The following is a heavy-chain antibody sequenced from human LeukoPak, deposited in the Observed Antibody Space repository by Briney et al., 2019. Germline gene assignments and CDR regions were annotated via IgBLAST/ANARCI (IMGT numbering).Heavy chain of an antibody. CDR1: GFTFSTYW. Sequence: GGSLRLSCEASGFTFSTYWIHWVRQAPGKGLLWVSRISSGGESTSYGDSVKGRFTISRDNAKNTVYLQMSSLRAEDTAVYYCTREGVSDFWTGYLDVWGKGTTVTVSS. J-gene: IGHJ6*04. CDR3: TREGVSDFWTGYLDV. CDR2: ISSGGEST. V-gene: IGHV3-74*01. D-gene: IGHD3/OR15-3a*01.